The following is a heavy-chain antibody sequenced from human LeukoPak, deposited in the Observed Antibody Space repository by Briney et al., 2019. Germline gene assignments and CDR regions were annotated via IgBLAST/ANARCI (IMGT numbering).Heavy chain of an antibody. V-gene: IGHV3-53*01. CDR2: IYSGGST. D-gene: IGHD3-10*01. CDR3: AASVGGSGSNPFDH. Sequence: GGSLRLSCAASGFNVSSNYMSWVRQAPGKGLECVSVIYSGGSTYYADSVKGRFTISRDNSKNTLYLQMNSLRAEDTAVYYCAASVGGSGSNPFDHWGQGTLVTVSS. CDR1: GFNVSSNY. J-gene: IGHJ4*02.